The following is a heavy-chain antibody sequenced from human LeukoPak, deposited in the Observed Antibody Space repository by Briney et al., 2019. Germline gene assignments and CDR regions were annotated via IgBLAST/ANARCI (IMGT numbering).Heavy chain of an antibody. Sequence: GGSLRLSCAASGFTFSSYWMSWVRQAPGKGLEWVANIKQDGSEKYYVDSVKGRFTISRDNAKNSLYLQMNSLRAEDTAVYYCARERYYDILTGPFYYYYGMDVWGQGTTVTVSS. D-gene: IGHD3-9*01. CDR3: ARERYYDILTGPFYYYYGMDV. CDR2: IKQDGSEK. V-gene: IGHV3-7*01. J-gene: IGHJ6*02. CDR1: GFTFSSYW.